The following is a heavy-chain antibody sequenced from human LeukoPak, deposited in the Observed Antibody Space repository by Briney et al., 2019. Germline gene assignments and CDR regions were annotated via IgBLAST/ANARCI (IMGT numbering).Heavy chain of an antibody. CDR2: IRYDGSNK. CDR1: GFSFSRYD. J-gene: IGHJ4*02. CDR3: AKDRQTITIFGVVNTPRANFDY. Sequence: GGSLRLACAASGFSFSRYDIHWVRQAPGKGLEWVAFIRYDGSNKNYADSVKGRFTISRDNFMSTVYLQMNSLRAEDTAVYYCAKDRQTITIFGVVNTPRANFDYWGQGTLVTVSS. D-gene: IGHD3-3*01. V-gene: IGHV3-30*02.